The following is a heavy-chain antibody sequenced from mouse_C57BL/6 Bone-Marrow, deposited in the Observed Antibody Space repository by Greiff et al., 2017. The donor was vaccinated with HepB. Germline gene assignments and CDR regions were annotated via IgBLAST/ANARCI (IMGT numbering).Heavy chain of an antibody. V-gene: IGHV3-6*01. CDR1: GYSITSGYY. CDR2: ISYDGSN. CDR3: ARGLDYFDY. Sequence: ESGPGLVKPSQSLSLTCSVPGYSITSGYYWNWIRQFPGNKLEWMGYISYDGSNNYNPSLKNRISITRDTSKNQFFLKLNSVTTEDTATYYCARGLDYFDYWGQGTTLTVSS. D-gene: IGHD4-1*01. J-gene: IGHJ2*01.